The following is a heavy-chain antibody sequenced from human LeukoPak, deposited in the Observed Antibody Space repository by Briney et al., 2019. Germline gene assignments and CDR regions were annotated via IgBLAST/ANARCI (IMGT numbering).Heavy chain of an antibody. J-gene: IGHJ4*02. Sequence: GGSLRLSCAASGFTFSSYEMNWVRQAPGKGLEWVSYISSSGSTIYYADSVKGRFTISRDNAKNSLYLQMNSLRAEDTAVYYCARDKEDIVATILVDYWGQGTLVTVSS. CDR2: ISSSGSTI. CDR1: GFTFSSYE. V-gene: IGHV3-48*03. D-gene: IGHD5-12*01. CDR3: ARDKEDIVATILVDY.